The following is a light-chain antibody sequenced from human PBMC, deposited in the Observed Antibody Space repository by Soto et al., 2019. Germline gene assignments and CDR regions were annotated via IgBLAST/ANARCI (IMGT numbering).Light chain of an antibody. V-gene: IGKV3-20*01. J-gene: IGKJ4*01. Sequence: EIVLTQSPATLSLSPGERATLSCRASQSVSSYLAWYQQKPGQAPRLLIYGASSRPTGIPDRFSGSGSGTDFTLTISRLEPEDFAVYYCQQYGSSALTFGGGTKVDI. CDR3: QQYGSSALT. CDR2: GAS. CDR1: QSVSSY.